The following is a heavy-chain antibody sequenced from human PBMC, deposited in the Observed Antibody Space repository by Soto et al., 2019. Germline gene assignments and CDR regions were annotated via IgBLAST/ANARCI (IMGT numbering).Heavy chain of an antibody. CDR3: ARDFLGYSYGLSNWFDP. D-gene: IGHD5-18*01. CDR2: IIPIFGRA. CDR1: GGTFSSYA. J-gene: IGHJ5*02. Sequence: ASVKVSCKASGGTFSSYAISWVRQAPGQGLEWMGVIIPIFGRANYAQKFQGRVTMTRDKSTSTVYMELSSLRSEDTAVYYCARDFLGYSYGLSNWFDPWGQGTLVTVSS. V-gene: IGHV1-69*05.